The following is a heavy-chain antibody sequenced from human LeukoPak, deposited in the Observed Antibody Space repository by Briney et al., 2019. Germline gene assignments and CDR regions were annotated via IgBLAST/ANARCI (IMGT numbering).Heavy chain of an antibody. CDR1: GFTFDDYG. J-gene: IGHJ6*03. CDR2: INWNGGST. V-gene: IGHV3-20*04. D-gene: IGHD1-26*01. Sequence: PGGSLRLSXAASGFTFDDYGMSWVRQAPGKGLEWVSGINWNGGSTGYADSVKGRFTISRDNAKNSLYLQMNSLRAEDTALYYCARVVGATGAYYYYMDVWGKGPRSPSP. CDR3: ARVVGATGAYYYYMDV.